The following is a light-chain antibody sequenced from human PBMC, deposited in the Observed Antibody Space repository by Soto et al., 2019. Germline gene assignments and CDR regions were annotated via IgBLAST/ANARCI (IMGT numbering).Light chain of an antibody. CDR2: DAC. J-gene: IGKJ4*01. V-gene: IGKV1-33*01. CDR3: QQYDNRRVT. CDR1: QDISNY. Sequence: DIQMTQSPSSLSASVGDRVTITCQASQDISNYLNWYQQKPGKAPKLLISDACNLETGVPSRFSGSGSGTDFTFTIRGLQADDISTYYCQQYDNRRVTFGRGTKVEIK.